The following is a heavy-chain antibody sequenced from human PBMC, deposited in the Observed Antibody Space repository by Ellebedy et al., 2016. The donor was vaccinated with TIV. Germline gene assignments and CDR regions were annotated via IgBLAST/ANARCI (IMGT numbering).Heavy chain of an antibody. CDR2: INSDGSST. Sequence: GESLKISCAASGFTFSSHWMHWVRQAPGKGLVWVSRINSDGSSTSYADSAKGRFTISRDNAKNTLYLQMNSLRAEDTAVYYCARGQVEDVVRGVSIDYWGQGTLVTVSS. D-gene: IGHD3-10*01. CDR3: ARGQVEDVVRGVSIDY. J-gene: IGHJ4*02. V-gene: IGHV3-74*01. CDR1: GFTFSSHW.